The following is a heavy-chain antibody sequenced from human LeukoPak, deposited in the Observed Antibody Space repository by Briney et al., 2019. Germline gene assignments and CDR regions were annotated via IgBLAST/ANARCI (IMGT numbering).Heavy chain of an antibody. CDR1: GGSISSGGYY. CDR3: ATTTVTTLYAFDI. J-gene: IGHJ3*02. Sequence: PSRTLSLTCTVSGGSISSGGYYWRWIRQHPGKGLEWIGYIYYSGSTYYNPSLKSRVTISVDTSKNQFSLKLSSVTAADTAVYYCATTTVTTLYAFDIWGQGTMVTVSS. CDR2: IYYSGST. V-gene: IGHV4-31*03. D-gene: IGHD4-17*01.